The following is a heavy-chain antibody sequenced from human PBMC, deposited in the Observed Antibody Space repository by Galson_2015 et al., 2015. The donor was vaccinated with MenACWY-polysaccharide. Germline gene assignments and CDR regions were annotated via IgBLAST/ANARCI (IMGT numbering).Heavy chain of an antibody. CDR1: GFTFDDYA. CDR3: AKGYYYDSRGGFDY. J-gene: IGHJ4*02. CDR2: ISWNSGSI. V-gene: IGHV3-9*01. D-gene: IGHD3-22*01. Sequence: SLRLSCAASGFTFDDYAMHWVRHAPGKGLEWVSGISWNSGSIGYADSVKGRFTISRDNAKNSLYVQMNSLIAEDTALYYCAKGYYYDSRGGFDYWFQGSLFSVS.